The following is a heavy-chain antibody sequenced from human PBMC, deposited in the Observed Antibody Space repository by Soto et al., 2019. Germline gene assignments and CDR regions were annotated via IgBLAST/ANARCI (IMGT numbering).Heavy chain of an antibody. J-gene: IGHJ5*01. CDR2: IYHSGST. CDR1: GGSISSGGYS. Sequence: SETLSLTCAVSGGSISSGGYSWSWIRQPPGKGLEWIGYIYHSGSTYYNPSLKSRVTISVDRSKNQFSLKLSSVTAADTAVYYCARDQVPGALRGWFDSWGQGSLVTVSS. V-gene: IGHV4-30-2*01. D-gene: IGHD2-2*01. CDR3: ARDQVPGALRGWFDS.